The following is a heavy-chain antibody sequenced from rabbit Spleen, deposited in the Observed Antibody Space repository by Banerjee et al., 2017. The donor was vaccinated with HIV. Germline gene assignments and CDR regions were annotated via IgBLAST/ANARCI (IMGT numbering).Heavy chain of an antibody. V-gene: IGHV1S7*01. Sequence: QSLEESGGGLVQPGGSLKLSCKASGFDFSSYYMSWVRQAPGKGLEWIGYIDPVFGSAYYASWVNGRFSISRENTQNTVSLQLNSLTAADTATYFCARDVQGGSDWTFNLWGPGTLVTVS. CDR3: ARDVQGGSDWTFNL. CDR1: GFDFSSYY. D-gene: IGHD8-1*01. CDR2: IDPVFGSA. J-gene: IGHJ4*01.